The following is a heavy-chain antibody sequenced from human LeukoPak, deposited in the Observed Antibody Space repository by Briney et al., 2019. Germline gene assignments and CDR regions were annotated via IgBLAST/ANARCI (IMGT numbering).Heavy chain of an antibody. CDR1: GGSFRGYY. CDR2: INHSGST. J-gene: IGHJ3*02. Sequence: SETLSHTCAVYGGSFRGYYWSWIRQPPGKGLEWIGEINHSGSTNYNPSLKSRVTISVDTSKNQFSLKLSSVTAADTAVYYCARGTSTVTATDAFDIWGQGTMVTVSS. D-gene: IGHD4-17*01. V-gene: IGHV4-34*01. CDR3: ARGTSTVTATDAFDI.